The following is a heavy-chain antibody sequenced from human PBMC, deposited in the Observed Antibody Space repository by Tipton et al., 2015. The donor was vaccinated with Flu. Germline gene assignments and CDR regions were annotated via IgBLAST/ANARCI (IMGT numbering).Heavy chain of an antibody. CDR3: TRARKETRGYYYGIDV. Sequence: TLSLTCTVSGDSISRGSYYYNWIRQPAGEGLEWIGRIYTNTNTNYKASLKSRVTISLDTSKNQFSLKLSSVTDADTALYYCTRARKETRGYYYGIDVWGQGTTVIVSS. CDR1: GDSISRGSYY. J-gene: IGHJ6*02. CDR2: IYTNTNT. V-gene: IGHV4-61*02.